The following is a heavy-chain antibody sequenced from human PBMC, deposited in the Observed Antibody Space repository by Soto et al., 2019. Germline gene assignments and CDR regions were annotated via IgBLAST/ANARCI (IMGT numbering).Heavy chain of an antibody. V-gene: IGHV3-11*06. CDR1: GFTFHDYY. CDR2: ISSTSSFI. J-gene: IGHJ4*02. Sequence: QVHLVESGGGLVKPGGSLILYCVVSGFTFHDYYMTWIRQAPGKGLQWVASISSTSSFITYADSVKGRFTISRDNANNSLYLQTNGLRVEDTAVYYCANQAGGRSDYWGQGALVTVSS. D-gene: IGHD6-13*01. CDR3: ANQAGGRSDY.